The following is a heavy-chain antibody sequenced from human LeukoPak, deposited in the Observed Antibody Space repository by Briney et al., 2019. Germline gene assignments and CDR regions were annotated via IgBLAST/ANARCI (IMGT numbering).Heavy chain of an antibody. V-gene: IGHV1-18*01. CDR2: ISAYNGNT. D-gene: IGHD3-10*01. CDR1: GYTFTRYG. CDR3: ARAQVVRGVIMYFDY. J-gene: IGHJ4*02. Sequence: ASVKVSCKASGYTFTRYGISWVRQAPGQGLEWMGWISAYNGNTNYAQKLQGRVTMTTDTSTSTAYMELRSLRSDDTAVYYCARAQVVRGVIMYFDYWGQGTLVTVSS.